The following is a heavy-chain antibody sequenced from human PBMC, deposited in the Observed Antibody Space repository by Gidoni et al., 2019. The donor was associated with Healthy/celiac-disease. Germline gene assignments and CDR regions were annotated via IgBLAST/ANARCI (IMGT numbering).Heavy chain of an antibody. Sequence: QVQLVESVGGVVQPGRSLRLSCAASGFTFSSYGMHWVRQAPGKGLEWVAVIWYDGSNKYYADSVKGRFTISRDNSKNTLYLQMNSLRAEDTAVYYCARDHRIAAASDLGYWGQGTLVTVSS. CDR2: IWYDGSNK. D-gene: IGHD6-13*01. CDR1: GFTFSSYG. J-gene: IGHJ4*02. V-gene: IGHV3-33*01. CDR3: ARDHRIAAASDLGY.